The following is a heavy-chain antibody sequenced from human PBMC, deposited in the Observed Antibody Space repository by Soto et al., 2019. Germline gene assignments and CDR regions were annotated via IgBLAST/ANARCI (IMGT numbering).Heavy chain of an antibody. D-gene: IGHD3-22*01. V-gene: IGHV1-69*06. J-gene: IGHJ3*02. CDR2: SIPTFGTT. CDR3: ARGINDYYDGTGPSWDDAFDI. CDR1: GGLLSSYA. Sequence: QVQLVQSGAEVKRPGSSVKVSCKTSGGLLSSYAISWVRQAPGQGLEWMGGSIPTFGTTVYAQNFQGRVFITADRSTGTAYLELRGLRSQDTAVYYCARGINDYYDGTGPSWDDAFDIWGQGTMVTVSS.